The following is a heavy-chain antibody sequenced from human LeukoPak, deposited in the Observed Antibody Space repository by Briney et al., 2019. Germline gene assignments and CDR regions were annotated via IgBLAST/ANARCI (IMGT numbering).Heavy chain of an antibody. CDR3: ARGKKDASGSYPVDY. J-gene: IGHJ4*02. V-gene: IGHV4-59*01. Sequence: SETLSLTCTVSGGSISSYYWSWIRQPPGKGLEWIGYIYYSGSTSYNPSLKSRVTTSVDTSKNQFSLNLSSVTAADTAVYYCARGKKDASGSYPVDYWGQGTLVTVSS. D-gene: IGHD3-10*01. CDR1: GGSISSYY. CDR2: IYYSGST.